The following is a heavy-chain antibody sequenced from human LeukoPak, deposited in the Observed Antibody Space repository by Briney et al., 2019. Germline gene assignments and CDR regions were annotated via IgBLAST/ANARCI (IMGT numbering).Heavy chain of an antibody. D-gene: IGHD3-3*01. CDR3: MRHFGVVTGGFDY. CDR2: IYHSGST. J-gene: IGHJ4*02. CDR1: GGSISSGYY. Sequence: PSETLSLTCTVSGGSISSGYYWGWIRQPPGKGLEWIGSIYHSGSTFYNPSLKSRVTISVDTSKNQFSLKLSSVTAADTAVYYCMRHFGVVTGGFDYWGQGTLVTVSS. V-gene: IGHV4-38-2*02.